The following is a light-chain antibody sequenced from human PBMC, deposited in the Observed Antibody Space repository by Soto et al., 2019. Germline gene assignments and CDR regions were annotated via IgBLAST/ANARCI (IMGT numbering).Light chain of an antibody. J-gene: IGLJ1*01. CDR2: EVT. CDR3: SSFSSSSTLYV. CDR1: SSDVGGYKY. Sequence: QSVLTQPASVSGSPGQSITISCTGTSSDVGGYKYVSWYQQHPGKAPKLMIYEVTNRPSGVSNRFSGSKSGNTASLTVSGLQAEDEADYYCSSFSSSSTLYVFGTGTTVTVL. V-gene: IGLV2-14*01.